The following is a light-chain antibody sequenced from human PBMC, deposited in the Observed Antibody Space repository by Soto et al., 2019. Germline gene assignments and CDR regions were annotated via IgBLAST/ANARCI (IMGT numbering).Light chain of an antibody. CDR2: EAS. Sequence: IQMTQSPSTLSASVGDRVSITCRASHNIERWMAWYQQKPGKVPQLLIYEASILQSGVPSRFSGSGSGTDFTLTISSLQAEDFATYYCQQTRSYPSTFGGGTKVDIK. CDR3: QQTRSYPST. CDR1: HNIERW. J-gene: IGKJ4*01. V-gene: IGKV1-5*01.